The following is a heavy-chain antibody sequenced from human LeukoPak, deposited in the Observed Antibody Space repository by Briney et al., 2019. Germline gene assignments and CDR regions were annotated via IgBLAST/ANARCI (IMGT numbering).Heavy chain of an antibody. CDR3: ARDRSSSGWDRTYDY. CDR1: GFTFSSYS. Sequence: PGGSLRLSCAASGFTFSSYSMNWVRQAPGKGLEWVSYISSSSSTIYYADSVKGRFTISRDNAKNSLYLQMNSLRAEDTAVYYCARDRSSSGWDRTYDYWGQGTLVTVSS. CDR2: ISSSSSTI. J-gene: IGHJ4*02. V-gene: IGHV3-48*01. D-gene: IGHD6-19*01.